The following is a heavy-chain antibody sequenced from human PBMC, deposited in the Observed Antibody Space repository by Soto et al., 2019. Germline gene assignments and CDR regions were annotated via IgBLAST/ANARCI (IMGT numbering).Heavy chain of an antibody. V-gene: IGHV1-18*01. CDR3: GRGGDLDY. CDR1: GYTFTNFD. D-gene: IGHD2-21*02. J-gene: IGHJ4*02. CDR2: ISTYNGDT. Sequence: QVQLVQSGAEVKKPGASVKVSCKTFGYTFTNFDISWVRQAPGQGLEWMGWISTYNGDTNYPQKFQGRATLTTDPPTSTAYMELRSLTSDDTAVYYCGRGGDLDYWGQGTLVTVAS.